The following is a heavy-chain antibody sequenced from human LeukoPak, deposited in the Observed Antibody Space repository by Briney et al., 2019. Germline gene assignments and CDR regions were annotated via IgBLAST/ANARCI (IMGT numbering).Heavy chain of an antibody. CDR1: GVTVSSNY. D-gene: IGHD6-19*01. CDR2: IYSGGST. CDR3: ARKGSSGLY. Sequence: GGSLRLSCAASGVTVSSNYMSWVRQAPGKGLEWVSVIYSGGSTYYADSVKGRFTISRDNSKNTLYLQMNSLRAEDTAVYYCARKGSSGLYWGQGTLVTVSS. J-gene: IGHJ4*02. V-gene: IGHV3-66*01.